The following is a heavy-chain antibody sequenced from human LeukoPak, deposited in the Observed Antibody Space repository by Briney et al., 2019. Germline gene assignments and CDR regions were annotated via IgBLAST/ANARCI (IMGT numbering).Heavy chain of an antibody. CDR2: INHSGST. V-gene: IGHV4-34*01. J-gene: IGHJ4*02. CDR1: GGSFSGYY. D-gene: IGHD4-23*01. CDR3: AIYGGNSVFDY. Sequence: SETLSHTCAVYGGSFSGYYWSWIRRPPGKGLEWIGEINHSGSTNYNPSLKSRVTISADTSKNQFSLKLSSVTAADTAMYYCAIYGGNSVFDYWGQGTLVTVSS.